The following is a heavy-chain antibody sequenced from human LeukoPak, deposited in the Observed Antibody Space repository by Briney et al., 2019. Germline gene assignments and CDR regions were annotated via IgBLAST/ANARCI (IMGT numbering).Heavy chain of an antibody. V-gene: IGHV1-46*01. J-gene: IGHJ4*02. CDR3: ARDKSGTTQGDFDY. CDR2: IDPSGGST. D-gene: IGHD1-1*01. CDR1: GYTFTRYY. Sequence: ASVKVSCKASGYTFTRYYMHWVRQGPGKGLEWVGIIDPSGGSTSYAQKFQGRVTMTRDTSTNTVYMELSGLRSEDTAVYYCARDKSGTTQGDFDYWGQGTLVTVSS.